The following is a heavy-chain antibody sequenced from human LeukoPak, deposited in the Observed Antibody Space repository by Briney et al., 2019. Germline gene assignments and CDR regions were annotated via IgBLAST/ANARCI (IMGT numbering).Heavy chain of an antibody. CDR3: AREPPVRGGFNWFDP. CDR2: IIPILGIR. Sequence: SVKVSCKASGVTFTSHTISGGRQAPGQALEGMGDIIPILGIRNYAQKFQGRVTITADKSTSTAYMDLSSLRSQDTAVYYCAREPPVRGGFNWFDPWGQGTLVTVSS. V-gene: IGHV1-69*04. J-gene: IGHJ5*02. CDR1: GVTFTSHT. D-gene: IGHD3-10*01.